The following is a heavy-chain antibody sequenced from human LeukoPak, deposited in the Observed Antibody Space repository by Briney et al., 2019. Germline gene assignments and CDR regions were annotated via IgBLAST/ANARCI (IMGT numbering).Heavy chain of an antibody. CDR3: ARAPGRVVTAHLRNWFDP. V-gene: IGHV1-69*13. CDR2: IIPIFGTA. CDR1: GGTFSSYA. D-gene: IGHD2-21*02. J-gene: IGHJ5*02. Sequence: GASVKVSCKASGGTFSSYAISWVRQAPGQGLEWMGGIIPIFGTANYAQKFQGRVTITADESTSTAYMELSSLRSEDTAVYYCARAPGRVVTAHLRNWFDPWGQGTLVTVSS.